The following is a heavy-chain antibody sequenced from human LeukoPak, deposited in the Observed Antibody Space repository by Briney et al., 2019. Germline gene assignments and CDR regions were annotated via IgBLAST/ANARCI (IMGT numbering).Heavy chain of an antibody. V-gene: IGHV1-2*02. Sequence: ASVKVSCKASGYTFTGYYMHWVRQAPGQGLEWMGWINPNSGGTNYAQKFQGRVTMTRDTSISTAYVELSRLRSDDTAVYYCARSPLWFGELYSDYWGQGTLVTVSS. CDR1: GYTFTGYY. CDR3: ARSPLWFGELYSDY. J-gene: IGHJ4*02. D-gene: IGHD3-10*01. CDR2: INPNSGGT.